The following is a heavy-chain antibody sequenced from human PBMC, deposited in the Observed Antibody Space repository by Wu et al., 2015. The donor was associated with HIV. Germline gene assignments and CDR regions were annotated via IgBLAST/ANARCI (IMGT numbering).Heavy chain of an antibody. CDR2: INPNSGDT. V-gene: IGHV1-2*02. J-gene: IGHJ6*03. CDR1: GYTFTGHF. D-gene: IGHD3-22*01. CDR3: ARGPYIDYYDSPADYSYMDV. Sequence: QVQLVQSGAEMKKPGASVTVSCKASGYTFTGHFMHWVRRAPGQGLEWMGWINPNSGDTNYVQKFQGRVTMTRDTSISTVYMELSRLRSDDTAVYYCARGPYIDYYDSPADYSYMDVWGKGTTVTVSS.